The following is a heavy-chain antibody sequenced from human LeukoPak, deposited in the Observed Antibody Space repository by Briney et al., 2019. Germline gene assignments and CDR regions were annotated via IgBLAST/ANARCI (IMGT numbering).Heavy chain of an antibody. D-gene: IGHD3-3*01. CDR2: ISYDGSNK. J-gene: IGHJ4*02. Sequence: GRSLRLSCAASGFTFSSYAMHWVRQAPGKGLEWVAVISYDGSNKYYADPVKGRFTISRDNSKNTLYLQMSSLRTEDTAVYYCARGLLRFLEWPGLDYWGQGTLVTVSS. CDR1: GFTFSSYA. V-gene: IGHV3-30*04. CDR3: ARGLLRFLEWPGLDY.